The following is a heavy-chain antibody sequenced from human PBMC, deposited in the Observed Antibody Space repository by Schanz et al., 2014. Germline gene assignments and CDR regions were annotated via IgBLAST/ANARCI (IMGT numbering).Heavy chain of an antibody. V-gene: IGHV3-74*01. CDR1: GFTFSSHC. J-gene: IGHJ3*02. Sequence: EVQLVQSGGGLVQPGGSLRLSCAASGFTFSSHCMHWVRQDPGRGLEWVSAISGGGGTTYYTDSVKGRFTISRDSSKNTLYLQMNTLRAEDTAVYYCARKMKLGVYGGKGHDSLDIWGQGTMVTVSS. D-gene: IGHD4-17*01. CDR2: ISGGGGTT. CDR3: ARKMKLGVYGGKGHDSLDI.